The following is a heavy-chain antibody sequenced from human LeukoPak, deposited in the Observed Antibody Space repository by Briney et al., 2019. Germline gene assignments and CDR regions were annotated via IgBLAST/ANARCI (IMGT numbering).Heavy chain of an antibody. CDR2: ITPILGIA. D-gene: IGHD2-2*02. J-gene: IGHJ5*02. CDR3: ARVSCSSTSCYTGWFDP. CDR1: GGTFSSYT. Sequence: SVKVSCTASGGTFSSYTISWVRQAPGQGLEWMGRITPILGIANYAQKFQGRVTITADKSTSTAYMELSGLRSEDTAVYYCARVSCSSTSCYTGWFDPWGQGTLVTVSS. V-gene: IGHV1-69*02.